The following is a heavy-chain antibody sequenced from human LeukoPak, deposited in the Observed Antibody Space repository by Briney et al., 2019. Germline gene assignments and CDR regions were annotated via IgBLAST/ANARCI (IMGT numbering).Heavy chain of an antibody. CDR2: INQDGSEK. V-gene: IGHV3-7*04. CDR3: ARVYYDSSGYDPIFDY. Sequence: PGGSLRLSCAASEFTFSNCWMSWVRQAPGKGLQWVANINQDGSEKFYVDSVKGRFTISRDNAKNSLYLQMNNLRAEDTAVYYCARVYYDSSGYDPIFDYWGQGTLVTVSS. CDR1: EFTFSNCW. D-gene: IGHD3-22*01. J-gene: IGHJ4*02.